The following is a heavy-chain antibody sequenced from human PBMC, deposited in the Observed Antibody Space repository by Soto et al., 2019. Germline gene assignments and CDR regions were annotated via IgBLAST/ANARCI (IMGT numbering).Heavy chain of an antibody. Sequence: EVQLVESGGGLVQPGGSLRLSCAASGFPFSDYWMSWVRQAPGKGLEWVANIKEDGSEKYYVDSVKGRFTISRDSAKNSLYLQINSLSAEDTAVYYCARDSHWGQGTLVTVSS. CDR2: IKEDGSEK. V-gene: IGHV3-7*05. J-gene: IGHJ4*02. CDR3: ARDSH. CDR1: GFPFSDYW.